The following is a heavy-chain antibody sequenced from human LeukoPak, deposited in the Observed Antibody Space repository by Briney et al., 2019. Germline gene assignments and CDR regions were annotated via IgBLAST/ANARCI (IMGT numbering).Heavy chain of an antibody. Sequence: NPSETLSLTCTVSGGSISSSSYYWGWIRQPPGKGLEWIGPIYTSGSANYNPSLKSRVTMSVDTSKNQFSLKLSSVTAADTAVYYCARDGANQITMVRGLILLYWGQGTLVTVSS. D-gene: IGHD3-10*01. J-gene: IGHJ4*02. CDR1: GGSISSSSYY. CDR2: IYTSGSA. V-gene: IGHV4-61*05. CDR3: ARDGANQITMVRGLILLY.